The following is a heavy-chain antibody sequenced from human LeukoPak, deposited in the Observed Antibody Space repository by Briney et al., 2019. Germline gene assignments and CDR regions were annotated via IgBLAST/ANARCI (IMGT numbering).Heavy chain of an antibody. D-gene: IGHD5-18*01. CDR3: ARDPGGYSYGYLFPPNDY. Sequence: GAPVTVSCKASGYTFTSYYMHWVRQAPGQGLEWMGIINPSGGSTSYAQKFQGRVTMTRDTSTSTVYMELSSLRSEDTAVYYCARDPGGYSYGYLFPPNDYWGQGTLVTVSS. CDR2: INPSGGST. CDR1: GYTFTSYY. J-gene: IGHJ4*02. V-gene: IGHV1-46*01.